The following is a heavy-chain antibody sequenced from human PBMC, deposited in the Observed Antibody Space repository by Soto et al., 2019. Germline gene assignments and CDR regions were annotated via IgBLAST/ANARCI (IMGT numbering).Heavy chain of an antibody. Sequence: PSETLSLTCAVYGGSFSGYYWSWIRQPPGKGLEWIGEINHSGSTNYNPSLKSRVTISVDTSKNQFSLKLSSVTAADTAVYYCARDRWGLYSSSWSHFDYWGQGTLVTVS. J-gene: IGHJ4*02. CDR1: GGSFSGYY. D-gene: IGHD6-13*01. CDR3: ARDRWGLYSSSWSHFDY. V-gene: IGHV4-34*01. CDR2: INHSGST.